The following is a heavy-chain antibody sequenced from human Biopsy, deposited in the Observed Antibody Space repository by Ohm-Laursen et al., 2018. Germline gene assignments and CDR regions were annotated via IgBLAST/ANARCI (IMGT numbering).Heavy chain of an antibody. J-gene: IGHJ6*02. Sequence: PKQTLTLTCTFSGLSLSSGMCVTRIRQPPGKALEWLAHIYWDYDEHYGTSLKTRLTISKDTSKNQVVLTMTNMDPVDTATYYCARFLEYSDSADFYYGMDVWGQGTTVTVSS. CDR1: GLSLSSGMC. D-gene: IGHD2/OR15-2a*01. CDR2: IYWDYDE. V-gene: IGHV2-70*01. CDR3: ARFLEYSDSADFYYGMDV.